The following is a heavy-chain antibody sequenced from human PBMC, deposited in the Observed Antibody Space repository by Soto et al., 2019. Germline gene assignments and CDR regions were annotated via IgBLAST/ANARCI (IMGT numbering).Heavy chain of an antibody. J-gene: IGHJ6*04. CDR3: ARLLGLYGDPVYYYFCMAC. CDR2: IDWDDDK. V-gene: IGHV2-70*01. CDR1: GLSLRTSGMC. Sequence: TLVMETWSLTLSRTFSGLSLRTSGMCVCWIRHPPGKDLEWLALIDWDDDKYYSTSLKTRLTISKDTSKNQVVLTMTNMDPVDTATYYCARLLGLYGDPVYYYFCMACWGKGPTVTLSS. D-gene: IGHD4-17*01.